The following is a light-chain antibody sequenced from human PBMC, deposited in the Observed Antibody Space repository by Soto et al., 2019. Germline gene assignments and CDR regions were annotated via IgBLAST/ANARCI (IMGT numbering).Light chain of an antibody. Sequence: EIVLTQSPGTLSLSPGERAALSCRASQSISSSFLAWYQHKPGQAPRLLIHGASNRATGIPARFSGSGSGTDFTITISSLEPEDFAVYYCQQRSTFGQGTRLEIK. V-gene: IGKV3D-20*02. J-gene: IGKJ5*01. CDR1: QSISSSF. CDR3: QQRST. CDR2: GAS.